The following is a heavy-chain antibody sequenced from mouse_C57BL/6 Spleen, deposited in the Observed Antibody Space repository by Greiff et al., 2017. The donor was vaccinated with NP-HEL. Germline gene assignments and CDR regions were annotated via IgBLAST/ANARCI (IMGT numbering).Heavy chain of an antibody. CDR3: SRYRDWFAY. CDR2: IDPSDSNT. Sequence: VQLQQPGAELVKPGASVKLSCKASGYTFTSYWMQWVKQRPGQGLEWIGEIDPSDSNTNYNQKFKGKATLTVDPSSSLASMQLSSLTSEDSAVYYCSRYRDWFAYWGQGTLVTVSA. CDR1: GYTFTSYW. D-gene: IGHD3-1*01. J-gene: IGHJ3*01. V-gene: IGHV1-50*01.